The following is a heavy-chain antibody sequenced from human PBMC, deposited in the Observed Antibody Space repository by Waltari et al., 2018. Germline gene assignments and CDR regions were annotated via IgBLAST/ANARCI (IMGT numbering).Heavy chain of an antibody. D-gene: IGHD2-15*01. Sequence: QVQLQQWGAGLLKPSETLSLTCAVYGGSFSGYYWSWIRQPPGKGLEWIGEINHSGSTNHTPSLKSRVTISVDTSKNQFSLKLSSVTAADTAVYYCARESAGGGYCSGGSCTPTAVDYWGQGTLVTVSS. CDR3: ARESAGGGYCSGGSCTPTAVDY. V-gene: IGHV4-34*01. CDR1: GGSFSGYY. CDR2: INHSGST. J-gene: IGHJ4*02.